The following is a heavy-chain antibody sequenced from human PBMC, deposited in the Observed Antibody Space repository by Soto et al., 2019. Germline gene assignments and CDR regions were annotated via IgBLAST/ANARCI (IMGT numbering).Heavy chain of an antibody. CDR2: IYYSGST. CDR1: GGSIGSGAYC. D-gene: IGHD3-16*02. CDR3: ARLYGDYDY. Sequence: SETLSLTCTVSGGSIGSGAYCWSWIRQPPGRGLEWIGFIYYSGSTNYNPSLKSRVNISVDTSKNQFSLKLSSVTAADTAVYYCARLYGDYDYWGQGTLVTVSS. J-gene: IGHJ4*02. V-gene: IGHV4-30-4*01.